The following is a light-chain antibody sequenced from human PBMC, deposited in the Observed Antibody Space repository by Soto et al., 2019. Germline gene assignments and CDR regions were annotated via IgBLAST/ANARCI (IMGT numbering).Light chain of an antibody. Sequence: QSALTQPASVSGSPGQSITIACTGTSSDIGAYIYVSWYQQHPGKVPKLLIYEGTNRPSGVSDRFSGSKSGNTASLTSSGLQAEDEADYYCSSYTTGSTLVFGGGTKLTVL. J-gene: IGLJ2*01. CDR3: SSYTTGSTLV. CDR1: SSDIGAYIY. V-gene: IGLV2-14*01. CDR2: EGT.